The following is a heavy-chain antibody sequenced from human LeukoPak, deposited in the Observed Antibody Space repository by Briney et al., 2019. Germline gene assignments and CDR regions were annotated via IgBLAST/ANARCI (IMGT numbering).Heavy chain of an antibody. Sequence: GGSLRLSCAASGFTFSSYDMHWVRQAKGKGLEWASGIGAAGDTYYSGSVKGRFTISGQNAQNSLYLQMNSLRVGDTAVYYCARGLPGGFDYWGQGTLVTVSS. CDR3: ARGLPGGFDY. D-gene: IGHD2-21*02. V-gene: IGHV3-13*04. J-gene: IGHJ4*02. CDR2: IGAAGDT. CDR1: GFTFSSYD.